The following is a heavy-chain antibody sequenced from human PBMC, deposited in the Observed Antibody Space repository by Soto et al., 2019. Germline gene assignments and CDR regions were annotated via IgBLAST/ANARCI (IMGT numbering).Heavy chain of an antibody. CDR3: AGQRSPEGWFDP. J-gene: IGHJ5*02. CDR1: AISFNTYG. Sequence: GGSLRLSCAASAISFNTYGVTWVRQAPGKGLEWVSTVTVTGGSTYYADSVKGRFTISRDRSNYTVSLQLNSLRVEDTAIYYCAGQRSPEGWFDPWGQGTLVTVSS. CDR2: VTVTGGST. D-gene: IGHD3-10*01. V-gene: IGHV3-23*01.